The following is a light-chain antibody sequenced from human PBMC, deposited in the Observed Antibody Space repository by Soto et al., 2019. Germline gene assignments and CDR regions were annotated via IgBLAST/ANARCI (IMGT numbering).Light chain of an antibody. Sequence: DIVMTQSPLSLPVTPGEPASISCKSSHSLLYSNGYNYLDWYLQKPGQSPQLLIKLASNRASVVPDRFSGSCSGTDFTLKISRVAAEDEGVYYCMQNLQSRTFGQGTKVEIK. J-gene: IGKJ1*01. CDR1: HSLLYSNGYNY. CDR3: MQNLQSRT. V-gene: IGKV2-28*01. CDR2: LAS.